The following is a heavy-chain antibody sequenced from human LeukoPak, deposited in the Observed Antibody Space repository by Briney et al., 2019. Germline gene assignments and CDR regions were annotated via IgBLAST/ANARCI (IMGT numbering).Heavy chain of an antibody. J-gene: IGHJ3*01. D-gene: IGHD3-22*01. Sequence: SETLSLTCAVYGASFDDYYWTWIRQTPGGELEWIGEVNHGGYTKYNPTLESRLTLSVDTSKNQFSLKLKSVTAADTAVYFCARDMIAGGLGPLDVWGQGTIVSVSS. CDR3: ARDMIAGGLGPLDV. V-gene: IGHV4-34*01. CDR2: VNHGGYT. CDR1: GASFDDYY.